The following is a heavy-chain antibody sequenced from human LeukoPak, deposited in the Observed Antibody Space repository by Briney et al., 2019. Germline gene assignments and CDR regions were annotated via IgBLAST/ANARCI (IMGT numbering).Heavy chain of an antibody. Sequence: GSLRLSCAASGFTFSSYAMSWVRQAPGKGLEWVSVSVIGGSGGTSGDSTYYADSVKGRFTISRDDSNNTLYLQMNNLRVEDTAVYYCAKHRSGIAASGSNYWGQGTLVSVSS. CDR3: AKHRSGIAASGSNY. CDR2: IGGSGGTSGDST. CDR1: GFTFSSYA. V-gene: IGHV3-23*01. D-gene: IGHD6-13*01. J-gene: IGHJ4*02.